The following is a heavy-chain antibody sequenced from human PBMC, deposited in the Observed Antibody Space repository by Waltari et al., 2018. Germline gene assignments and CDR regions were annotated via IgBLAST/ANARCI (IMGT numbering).Heavy chain of an antibody. Sequence: QVQLVQSGAEVKKPGSSVKVSCKASGGTFSSYAISWVRQAPGQGLEWMGGIIPILGIANYAQKFQGRVTITADKSTSKAYMELSSLRSEDTAVYYCARSKIPPYGSGSYYKPFDYWGQGTLVTVSS. J-gene: IGHJ4*02. CDR3: ARSKIPPYGSGSYYKPFDY. CDR2: IIPILGIA. D-gene: IGHD3-10*01. CDR1: GGTFSSYA. V-gene: IGHV1-69*10.